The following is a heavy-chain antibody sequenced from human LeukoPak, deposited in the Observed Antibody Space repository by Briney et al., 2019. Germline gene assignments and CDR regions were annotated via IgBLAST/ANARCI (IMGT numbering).Heavy chain of an antibody. V-gene: IGHV3-53*01. J-gene: IGHJ3*02. CDR1: GFTVSSNY. CDR3: AKVIVAGYAFDI. Sequence: GGSLRLSCAASGFTVSSNYMSWVRQAPGKGLEWVSVVHTGGSTYYADSVKGRFTISRDNSKNTLYLQMNSLRAEDTAVYYCAKVIVAGYAFDIWGQGTMVTVSS. D-gene: IGHD5-12*01. CDR2: VHTGGST.